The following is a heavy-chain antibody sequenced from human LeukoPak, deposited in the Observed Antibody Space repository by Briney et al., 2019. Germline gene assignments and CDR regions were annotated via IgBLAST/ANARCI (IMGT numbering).Heavy chain of an antibody. CDR3: AKTLHYGHYGKFDY. J-gene: IGHJ4*02. CDR2: IYSGGRT. CDR1: GITVSSND. V-gene: IGHV3-53*01. Sequence: GGSLRLSCTASGITVSSNDMCWVRQAPGKGLEWISLIYSGGRTDYADSVKGRFTISRDNSKNMVYLQMNSLRAEDTAVYYCAKTLHYGHYGKFDYWGQGTLVTVSS. D-gene: IGHD4-17*01.